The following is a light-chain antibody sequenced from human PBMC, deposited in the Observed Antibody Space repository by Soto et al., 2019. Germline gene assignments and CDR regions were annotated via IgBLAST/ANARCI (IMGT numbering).Light chain of an antibody. CDR2: GAS. CDR3: QQYSSSPLT. J-gene: IGKJ4*01. CDR1: HSVSSSY. V-gene: IGKV3-20*01. Sequence: EIVLTQSPGTLSLSPGERATLSCRASHSVSSSYLAWYQQKPGQAPRLLIYGASSRATGIPDSFSGSGSGTDFTLTISRLEPEDFAVYYCQQYSSSPLTFGGGTKVEIK.